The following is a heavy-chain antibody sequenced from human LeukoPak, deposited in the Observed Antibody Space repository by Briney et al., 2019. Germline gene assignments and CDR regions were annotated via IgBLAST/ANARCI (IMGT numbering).Heavy chain of an antibody. CDR2: ISSSSSYI. D-gene: IGHD1-26*01. CDR3: AWLTGGGSYSFDY. V-gene: IGHV3-21*01. Sequence: GGSLRLSCAASGFTFSSYSMNWVRQAPGKGLEWVSSISSSSSYIYYADSVKGRFTISRDNAKNSLYLQMNSLRAEDTAVYYCAWLTGGGSYSFDYWGQGTLVTVSS. J-gene: IGHJ4*02. CDR1: GFTFSSYS.